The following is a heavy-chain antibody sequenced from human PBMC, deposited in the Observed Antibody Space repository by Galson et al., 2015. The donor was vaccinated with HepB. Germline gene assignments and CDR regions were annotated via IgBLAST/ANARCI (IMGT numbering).Heavy chain of an antibody. CDR2: IRYDGSNK. Sequence: SLRLSCAASGFTFSSYGLHWVRQAPGKGLEGVAFIRYDGSNKYYADSVKGRFTISRDNSKNTLYLQMNSLRAEDTAVYYCAKDRRGYYDYVWGSYRYFRNWFDPWGQGTLVTVSS. V-gene: IGHV3-30*02. CDR1: GFTFSSYG. D-gene: IGHD3-16*02. CDR3: AKDRRGYYDYVWGSYRYFRNWFDP. J-gene: IGHJ5*02.